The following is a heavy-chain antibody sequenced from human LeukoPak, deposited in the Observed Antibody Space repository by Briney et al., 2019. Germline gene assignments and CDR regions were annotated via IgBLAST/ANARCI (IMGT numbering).Heavy chain of an antibody. V-gene: IGHV1-18*01. CDR2: ISGYNGKT. D-gene: IGHD3-22*01. CDR3: ARDGRHRYYYDSSGFYGSWFDP. J-gene: IGHJ5*02. CDR1: GYTFTSYG. Sequence: ASVKVSCKASGYTFTSYGIIWVRQAPGQGLEWMGWISGYNGKTKYAQKLQGRVTMTTDTSTTTAYMELRSLRSDDTAVYYCARDGRHRYYYDSSGFYGSWFDPWGQGTLVTVSS.